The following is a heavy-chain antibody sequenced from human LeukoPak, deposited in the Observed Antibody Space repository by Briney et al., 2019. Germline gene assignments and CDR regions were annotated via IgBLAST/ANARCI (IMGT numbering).Heavy chain of an antibody. CDR3: GAIWFGELRFDAFDI. J-gene: IGHJ3*02. V-gene: IGHV3-23*01. Sequence: PGGSLRLSCAASGFTFSSYAMSWVRQAPGKGLEWVSAISGSGGSTCYADSVKGRFTISRDNSKNTLYLQMNSLRAEDTAVYYCGAIWFGELRFDAFDIWGQGTMVTVSS. CDR2: ISGSGGST. CDR1: GFTFSSYA. D-gene: IGHD3-10*01.